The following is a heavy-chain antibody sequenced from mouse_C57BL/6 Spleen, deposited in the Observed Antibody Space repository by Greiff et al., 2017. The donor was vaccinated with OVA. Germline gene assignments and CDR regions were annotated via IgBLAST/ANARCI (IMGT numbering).Heavy chain of an antibody. CDR1: GYTFTDYY. CDR3: ARTGSNPYYFDY. CDR2: INPNNGGT. Sequence: EVQLQQSGPELVKPGASVKISCKASGYTFTDYYMNWVKQSHGKSLEWLGDINPNNGGTSYNQKFKGKATLTVDKSSSTAYMGLRSLTSEDSAVYYCARTGSNPYYFDYWGQGTTLTVSS. V-gene: IGHV1-26*01. J-gene: IGHJ2*01. D-gene: IGHD1-1*01.